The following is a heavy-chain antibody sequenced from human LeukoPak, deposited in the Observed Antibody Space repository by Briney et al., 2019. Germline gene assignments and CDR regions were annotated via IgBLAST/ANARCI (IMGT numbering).Heavy chain of an antibody. Sequence: GGSLRLSCAASGFTFSSYAMHWVRQAPGKGLEWVAVISYDGSNKYYADSVKGRFTISRDNSKNTLYLQMNSLRAEDTAVYYCAKGDAAGDWGQGTLVTVSS. V-gene: IGHV3-30-3*01. CDR2: ISYDGSNK. CDR3: AKGDAAGD. CDR1: GFTFSSYA. D-gene: IGHD6-13*01. J-gene: IGHJ4*02.